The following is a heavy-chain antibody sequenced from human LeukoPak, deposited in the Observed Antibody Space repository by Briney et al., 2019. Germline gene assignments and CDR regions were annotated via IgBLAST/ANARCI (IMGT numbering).Heavy chain of an antibody. Sequence: SETLSLTCAVYGGSFSDYYWNWIRQPPGKGLEWIGEINHSGNTNYNPSLKTRVTISVDTSKNQFSLKLNSVTAADTAVYFCAKPPTALVRGGYYFDSWGQGTLVTVSS. CDR1: GGSFSDYY. V-gene: IGHV4-34*01. CDR2: INHSGNT. CDR3: AKPPTALVRGGYYFDS. D-gene: IGHD6-6*01. J-gene: IGHJ4*02.